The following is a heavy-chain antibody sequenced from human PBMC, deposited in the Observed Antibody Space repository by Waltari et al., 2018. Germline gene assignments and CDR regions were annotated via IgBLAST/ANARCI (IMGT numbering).Heavy chain of an antibody. CDR3: ASRMGELFGGLGY. CDR2: RNPNMGNT. D-gene: IGHD3-16*01. J-gene: IGHJ4*02. V-gene: IGHV1-8*01. Sequence: QVQLVQSGAEVKKPGASVKVSCKASGYTFTSYDINWVRQATGQGLEWMGWRNPNMGNTGYAQKFQGRVTMTRNTSISTAYMELSSLGSEDTAVYYCASRMGELFGGLGYWGQGTLVTVSS. CDR1: GYTFTSYD.